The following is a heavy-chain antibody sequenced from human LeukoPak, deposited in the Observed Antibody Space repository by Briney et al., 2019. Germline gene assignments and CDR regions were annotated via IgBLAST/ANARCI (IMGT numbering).Heavy chain of an antibody. J-gene: IGHJ4*02. V-gene: IGHV3-21*01. CDR2: ISSSSSYI. D-gene: IGHD6-19*01. CDR3: ARDGWGAVAGIDY. Sequence: GRSLRLSCAASGFTFDDYAMHWVRQAPGKGLEWVSSISSSSSYIYYADSVKGRFTISRDNAKNSLYLQMNSLRAEDTAVYYCARDGWGAVAGIDYWGQGTLVTVSS. CDR1: GFTFDDYA.